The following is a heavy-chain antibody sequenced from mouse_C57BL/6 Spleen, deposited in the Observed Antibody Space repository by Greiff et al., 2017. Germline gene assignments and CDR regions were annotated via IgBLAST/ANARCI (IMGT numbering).Heavy chain of an antibody. V-gene: IGHV1-18*01. CDR3: ARSITTDWYFEV. CDR1: GYTFTDYN. CDR2: INPNNGGT. J-gene: IGHJ1*03. Sequence: EVQLQESGPELVKPGASVKIPCKASGYTFTDYNMDWVKQSHGKSLEWIGDINPNNGGTIYNQKFKGKATLTVDKSSSTAYMELRSLTSEDTAVXYCARSITTDWYFEVWGTGTTVTVSS. D-gene: IGHD1-1*01.